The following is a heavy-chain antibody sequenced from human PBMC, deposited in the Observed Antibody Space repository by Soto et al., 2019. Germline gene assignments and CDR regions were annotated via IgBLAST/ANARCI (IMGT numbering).Heavy chain of an antibody. J-gene: IGHJ6*02. CDR1: GGDFKNFI. Sequence: VQLVQSGAEVRKPGSSVKVSCKASGGDFKNFIIAWVRQAPGHGLEWMGGVIPIFGTPNFVQKFQDRVTITADEATSTTYMELRSLRSEDTAVYYGARVGSCLRSSCLYYGMDVWGQGTTVIVSS. D-gene: IGHD2-2*01. V-gene: IGHV1-69*01. CDR3: ARVGSCLRSSCLYYGMDV. CDR2: VIPIFGTP.